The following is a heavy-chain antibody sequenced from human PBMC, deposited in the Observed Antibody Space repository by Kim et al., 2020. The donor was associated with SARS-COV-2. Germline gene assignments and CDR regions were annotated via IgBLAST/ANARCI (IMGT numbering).Heavy chain of an antibody. J-gene: IGHJ5*02. CDR1: GFTFSSYA. CDR3: AEDLAAADPHSWFDP. V-gene: IGHV3-23*01. D-gene: IGHD6-13*01. Sequence: GGSLRLSCAASGFTFSSYAMSWVRQAPGKGLEWVSAISGSGGSTYYADSVKGRFTISRDNSKNTLYLQMNSLRAEDTAVYYCAEDLAAADPHSWFDPWGQGTLVTVSS. CDR2: ISGSGGST.